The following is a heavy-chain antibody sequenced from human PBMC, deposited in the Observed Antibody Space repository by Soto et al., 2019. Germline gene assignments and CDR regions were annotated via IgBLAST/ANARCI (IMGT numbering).Heavy chain of an antibody. CDR1: GFTFGHYA. CDR2: ISNKTFGGTA. J-gene: IGHJ6*02. Sequence: PGGSLRLSCTGSGFTFGHYAMTWFRQSPGKGLEWLAFISNKTFGGTAEYAASVKGRFTISRDESKSIAYLQMNNLKAEDTAVYYCTPDFWSGIYSPDGMDVWGQGTTVTVSS. D-gene: IGHD3-3*01. V-gene: IGHV3-49*03. CDR3: TPDFWSGIYSPDGMDV.